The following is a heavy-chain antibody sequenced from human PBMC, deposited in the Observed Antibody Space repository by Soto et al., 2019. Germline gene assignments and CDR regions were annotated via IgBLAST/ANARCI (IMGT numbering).Heavy chain of an antibody. CDR2: IDPSDSYT. CDR1: TYSFSNYW. V-gene: IGHV5-10-1*01. CDR3: ARHLSPSSVGYYYGVDV. J-gene: IGHJ6*02. D-gene: IGHD3-3*01. Sequence: GESLKISCRGSTYSFSNYWITWVRQVPGRGLEWMGRIDPSDSYTSYSPSFQGHVTMSADKSSNTAFLHWSSLKASDTATYYCARHLSPSSVGYYYGVDVWGQGTTVTVS.